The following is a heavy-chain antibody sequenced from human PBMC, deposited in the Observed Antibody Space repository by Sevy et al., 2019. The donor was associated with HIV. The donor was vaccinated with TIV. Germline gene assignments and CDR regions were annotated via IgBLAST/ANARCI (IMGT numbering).Heavy chain of an antibody. J-gene: IGHJ4*02. CDR3: AKDVPDQSWYDDFWSGSPCFDY. Sequence: GGSLRLSCAASGFTFGNYAMSWVRQAPGKGLEWVSGMSGRGGSTDYADSVKGRFTISRDNSKNTLYRQMNSLRAEDTAIYYCAKDVPDQSWYDDFWSGSPCFDYWGRGTLVTVSS. V-gene: IGHV3-23*01. CDR2: MSGRGGST. D-gene: IGHD3-3*01. CDR1: GFTFGNYA.